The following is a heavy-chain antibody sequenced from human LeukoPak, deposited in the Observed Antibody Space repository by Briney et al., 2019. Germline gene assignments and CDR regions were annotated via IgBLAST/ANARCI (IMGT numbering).Heavy chain of an antibody. D-gene: IGHD3-16*02. Sequence: GASVKVSCKVSEYRLTELSMHWVRLAPGKGLEWMGGFDPEDVDTIYAQKFEGRVTMTEDTSTDTAYLELSSLRSEDTAVYYCARALSRGEGYFDYWGQGTLVTVSS. CDR1: EYRLTELS. V-gene: IGHV1-24*01. CDR2: FDPEDVDT. J-gene: IGHJ4*02. CDR3: ARALSRGEGYFDY.